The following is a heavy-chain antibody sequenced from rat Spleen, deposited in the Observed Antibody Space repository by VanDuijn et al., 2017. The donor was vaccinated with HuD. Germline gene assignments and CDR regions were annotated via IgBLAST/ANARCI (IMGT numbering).Heavy chain of an antibody. Sequence: EVQLVESGGGLVQPGRSLKLSCAASGFTFSRSGMAWVRQSPTKVLEWVASISSGGGGTYYPDSVNDRFTISRDNAKSTLYLQMDSLRSEDTANYYCARGYVMDAWGQGASVTVSS. CDR3: ARGYVMDA. CDR2: ISSGGGGT. J-gene: IGHJ4*01. CDR1: GFTFSRSG. V-gene: IGHV5S13*01.